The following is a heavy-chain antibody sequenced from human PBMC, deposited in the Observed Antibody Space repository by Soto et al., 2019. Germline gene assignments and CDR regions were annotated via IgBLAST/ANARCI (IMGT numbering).Heavy chain of an antibody. CDR1: GFIFSSYA. CDR3: AKKGDSSGFKWYFDL. D-gene: IGHD3-22*01. CDR2: ISGSGGRT. Sequence: VQLLESGGGLVQPGGSLRLSCAASGFIFSSYAMNWVRQAPGKGLEWGAGISGSGGRTYYKDSVKGRFTISRDNSKNTLYLQMNSLRAEDTAVYYCAKKGDSSGFKWYFDLWGRGILVIVSS. V-gene: IGHV3-23*01. J-gene: IGHJ2*01.